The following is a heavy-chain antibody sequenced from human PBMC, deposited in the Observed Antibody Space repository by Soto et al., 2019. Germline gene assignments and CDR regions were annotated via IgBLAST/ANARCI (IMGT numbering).Heavy chain of an antibody. CDR1: GGRVNNYRFY. D-gene: IGHD6-13*01. Sequence: SETLSLICTICGGRVNNYRFYWSWIRQPPGKGLEWIGYIYYSGSTNYNPSLKSRVTISVYTSKNQFSLQLRPVTASDTVVYYCARDPGYSSSWLYFYGMDVWGQGTTVTVCS. CDR2: IYYSGST. V-gene: IGHV4-61*01. CDR3: ARDPGYSSSWLYFYGMDV. J-gene: IGHJ6*02.